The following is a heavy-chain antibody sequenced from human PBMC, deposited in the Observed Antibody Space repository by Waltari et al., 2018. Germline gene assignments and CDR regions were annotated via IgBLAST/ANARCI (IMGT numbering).Heavy chain of an antibody. V-gene: IGHV4-59*11. CDR1: GGPISSHS. CDR2: IYYSGST. D-gene: IGHD5-12*01. Sequence: QVQLQESGPGLVKPSETLTLTCTVSGGPISSHSWSWTRQPPGKGLEWIGYIYYSGSTNYNPSLKSRVTISVDTSKNQFSLKLSSVTAADTAVYYCARLRDGYNFSGYFDYWGQGTLVTVSS. J-gene: IGHJ4*02. CDR3: ARLRDGYNFSGYFDY.